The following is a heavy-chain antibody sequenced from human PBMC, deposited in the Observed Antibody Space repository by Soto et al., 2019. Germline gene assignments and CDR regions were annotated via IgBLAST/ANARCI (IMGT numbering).Heavy chain of an antibody. CDR2: INHSGST. D-gene: IGHD3-3*01. J-gene: IGHJ4*02. CDR3: ANGFWSGYSNS. V-gene: IGHV4-34*01. CDR1: GGSFSGYY. Sequence: SETLSLTCAVYGGSFSGYYWSWIRQPPGKGLEWIGEINHSGSTNYNPSLKSRVTISVDTSKNQFSLKLSSVTAADTAVYYCANGFWSGYSNSWGQGTLVTVSS.